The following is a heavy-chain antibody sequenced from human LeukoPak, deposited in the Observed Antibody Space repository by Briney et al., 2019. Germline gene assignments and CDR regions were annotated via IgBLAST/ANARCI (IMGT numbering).Heavy chain of an antibody. D-gene: IGHD1-7*01. J-gene: IGHJ5*02. Sequence: ASVKVSCKASGYTFTGYYMHWVRQAPGQGLEWMGWINPNSGGTNYAQKFQGRVTMTRDTSISTAYMELSRLRSDDTAVYYCARALLAGTTFWFDPWGQGTLVTVSS. CDR2: INPNSGGT. CDR3: ARALLAGTTFWFDP. CDR1: GYTFTGYY. V-gene: IGHV1-2*02.